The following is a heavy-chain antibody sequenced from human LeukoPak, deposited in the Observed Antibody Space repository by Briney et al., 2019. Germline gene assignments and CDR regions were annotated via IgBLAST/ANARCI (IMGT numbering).Heavy chain of an antibody. D-gene: IGHD3-10*01. Sequence: SETLSLTCSVSGGSISSYYWSWIRQPPGKGLEWIGYIYYSGSTNYNPSLKSRVTISVDTSKNQFSLKLSSVTAADTAVYYCARATALGVDAFDIRGQGTMVTVSS. V-gene: IGHV4-59*01. CDR2: IYYSGST. CDR3: ARATALGVDAFDI. J-gene: IGHJ3*02. CDR1: GGSISSYY.